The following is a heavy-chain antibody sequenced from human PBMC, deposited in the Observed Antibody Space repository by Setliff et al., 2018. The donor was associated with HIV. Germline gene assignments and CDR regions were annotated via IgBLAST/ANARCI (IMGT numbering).Heavy chain of an antibody. Sequence: KTSETLSLTCTVSGGSIRSTSYYWGWIRQPPGKGLEWIGSIYYSGSTYYNPSLMSRVTISVDLSKKQISLKLSSVTAADTAIYYCAIRSRLGGSSNYFDSWGQGALVTVSS. CDR3: AIRSRLGGSSNYFDS. CDR2: IYYSGST. D-gene: IGHD1-26*01. CDR1: GGSIRSTSYY. J-gene: IGHJ4*02. V-gene: IGHV4-39*07.